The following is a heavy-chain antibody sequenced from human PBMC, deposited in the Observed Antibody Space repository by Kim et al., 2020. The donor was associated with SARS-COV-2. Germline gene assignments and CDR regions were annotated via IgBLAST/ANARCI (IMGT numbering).Heavy chain of an antibody. J-gene: IGHJ6*02. Sequence: SVKVSCKASGFTFTSSAVQWVRQARGQRLEWIGWIVVGSGNTNYAQKFQERVTITRDMSTSTAYMELSSLRSEDTAVYYCAAEGRSTVEQQGGMDVWGQGTTVTVSS. D-gene: IGHD4-17*01. CDR1: GFTFTSSA. CDR3: AAEGRSTVEQQGGMDV. CDR2: IVVGSGNT. V-gene: IGHV1-58*01.